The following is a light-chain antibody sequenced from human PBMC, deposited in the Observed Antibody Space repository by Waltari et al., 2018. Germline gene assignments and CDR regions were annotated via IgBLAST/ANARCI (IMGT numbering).Light chain of an antibody. J-gene: IGKJ1*01. Sequence: DIVMTQSPDSLAVSLGERATINCKSSQSVLFNFNNKNYLGWYQHKPGRPPKPLIYWASTRESGVPDRFSGSGSGTDFNLTISSLQAEDVAVYYCQQYVRLPWTFGQGTQVEVK. CDR1: QSVLFNFNNKNY. V-gene: IGKV4-1*01. CDR2: WAS. CDR3: QQYVRLPWT.